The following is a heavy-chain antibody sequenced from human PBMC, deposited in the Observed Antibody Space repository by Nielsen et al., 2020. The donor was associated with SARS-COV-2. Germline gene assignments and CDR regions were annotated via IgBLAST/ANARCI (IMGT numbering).Heavy chain of an antibody. V-gene: IGHV1-8*01. CDR3: ASGIVGATIGGYYFDY. CDR2: MNPNSGNT. J-gene: IGHJ4*02. Sequence: ASVKVSCKASGYTFTSYDINWVRQATGQGLEWMGWMNPNSGNTGYAQKFQGRVTMTRNTSISTAYMELSSLRSEDTAVYYCASGIVGATIGGYYFDYWGQGTLVTVSS. CDR1: GYTFTSYD. D-gene: IGHD1-26*01.